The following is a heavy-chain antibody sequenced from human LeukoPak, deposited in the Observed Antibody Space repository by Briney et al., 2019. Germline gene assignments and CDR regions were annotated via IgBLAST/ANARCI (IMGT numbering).Heavy chain of an antibody. V-gene: IGHV4-31*03. J-gene: IGHJ4*02. CDR1: GGSISSGGYY. CDR2: IYYSGST. D-gene: IGHD2-2*01. CDR3: ARALAAAFDY. Sequence: SETLSLTCTVSGGSISSGGYYWSWIRQHPGKGLEWIGYIYYSGSTYYNPSLKSRVTISVNTSKNQFSLKLSSVTAADTAVYYCARALAAAFDYWGQGTLVTVSS.